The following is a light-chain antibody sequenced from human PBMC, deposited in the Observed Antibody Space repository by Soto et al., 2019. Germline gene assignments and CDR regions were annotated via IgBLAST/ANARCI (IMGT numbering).Light chain of an antibody. Sequence: NFMLTQPHSVSESPGKTVTISCTRRSGSIASNYVQWYQQRPGSAPTTVIYEDNQRPSGVPDRFSGSIDSSSNSASLTISGLKTEDEADYYCQSYDSSNPVVFGGGIKVTVL. V-gene: IGLV6-57*04. J-gene: IGLJ2*01. CDR1: SGSIASNY. CDR3: QSYDSSNPVV. CDR2: EDN.